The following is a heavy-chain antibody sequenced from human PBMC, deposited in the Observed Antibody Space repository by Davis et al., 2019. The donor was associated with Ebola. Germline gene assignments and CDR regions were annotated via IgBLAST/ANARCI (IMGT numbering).Heavy chain of an antibody. Sequence: GESLKISCAASGFTFGNYYMAWVRQAPGKGPEWVATIRPGGSAVFYVESLQGRLTISRDNAKNTLYLQMNSLRAEDTAVYYCARDQMGVPDYYFDYWGQGILITVSS. CDR3: ARDQMGVPDYYFDY. CDR1: GFTFGNYY. D-gene: IGHD3-16*01. CDR2: IRPGGSAV. V-gene: IGHV3-7*01. J-gene: IGHJ4*02.